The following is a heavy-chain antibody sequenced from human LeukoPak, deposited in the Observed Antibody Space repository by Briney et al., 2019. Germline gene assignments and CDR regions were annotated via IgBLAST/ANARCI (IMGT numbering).Heavy chain of an antibody. CDR2: INWNGGST. Sequence: GGSLRLSCAASGFAFDDYGMSWVRQAPGRGLEWVSGINWNGGSTAYADSVEGRFTISRDNAKNSLYLQMNSLRAEDTALYYCVRDHNWAFDIWGQGALVTVSS. J-gene: IGHJ4*02. V-gene: IGHV3-20*04. D-gene: IGHD3-9*01. CDR3: VRDHNWAFDI. CDR1: GFAFDDYG.